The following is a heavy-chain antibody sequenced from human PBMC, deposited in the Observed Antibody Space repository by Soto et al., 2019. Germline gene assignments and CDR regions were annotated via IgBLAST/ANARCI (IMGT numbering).Heavy chain of an antibody. D-gene: IGHD3-10*01. V-gene: IGHV4-31*03. Sequence: QVQLQESGPGLVKPSQTLSLTCTVSGGSISSGGYYWSWIRQHPGKGLEWIGYIYYSGRTYYNPSLKSRVTISVHTSKNQFSLKLSSVTAADTAVYYCAREYGSGTNAFDIWGQGTMVTVSS. CDR1: GGSISSGGYY. CDR3: AREYGSGTNAFDI. CDR2: IYYSGRT. J-gene: IGHJ3*02.